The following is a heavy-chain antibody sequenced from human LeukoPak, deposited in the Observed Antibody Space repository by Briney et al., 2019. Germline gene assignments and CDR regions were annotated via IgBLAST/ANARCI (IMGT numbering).Heavy chain of an antibody. CDR1: GFSFSNYW. J-gene: IGHJ6*02. V-gene: IGHV5-51*01. CDR3: ARDGYSSASPYYYFYGMDL. Sequence: GESLKISCKGSGFSFSNYWIGWVRQMPGKGLEWVGIIYPRDSNTRYSPSFQGQVTISADKSISTAYLQWSSLKASDTAMYYCARDGYSSASPYYYFYGMDLWGQGTTVTVSS. D-gene: IGHD6-6*01. CDR2: IYPRDSNT.